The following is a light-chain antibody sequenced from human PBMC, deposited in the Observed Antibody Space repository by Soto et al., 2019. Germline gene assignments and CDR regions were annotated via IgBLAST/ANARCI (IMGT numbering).Light chain of an antibody. J-gene: IGKJ1*01. Sequence: DIQLTQSPSFLSASVGDRVTITCRASQGISSYLAWYQQKPGKAPKLLIYGASTLQSGVPLRFSGSGSGTEFTLTISSLQPEDFATYYCQQLNSYPRTFGQGTK. CDR3: QQLNSYPRT. CDR1: QGISSY. CDR2: GAS. V-gene: IGKV1-9*01.